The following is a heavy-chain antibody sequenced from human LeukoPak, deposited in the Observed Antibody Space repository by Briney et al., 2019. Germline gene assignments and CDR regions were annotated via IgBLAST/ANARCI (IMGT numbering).Heavy chain of an antibody. Sequence: GGSLRLSCAASGFTFSSHWMHWVRQAPGKGLVWVSRINSDGSSTSYADSVKGRFTISRDNAKNTLYLQMNSLRAEDTAVYYCARDKSPYYYGSGSYHSFDYWGQGTLVTVSS. D-gene: IGHD3-10*01. CDR2: INSDGSST. CDR3: ARDKSPYYYGSGSYHSFDY. V-gene: IGHV3-74*01. J-gene: IGHJ4*02. CDR1: GFTFSSHW.